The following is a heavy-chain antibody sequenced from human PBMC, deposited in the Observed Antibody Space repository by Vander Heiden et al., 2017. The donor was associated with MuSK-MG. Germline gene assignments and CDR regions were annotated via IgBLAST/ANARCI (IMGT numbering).Heavy chain of an antibody. CDR2: ISSASSYI. D-gene: IGHD4-17*01. V-gene: IGHV3-11*06. Sequence: QVQLVESGGGLGKPGGSLRLPCAASGFTFSDTYMSWIRQAPGKGLEWVSYISSASSYINYADSVKGRFTISRDNAKNSLYLQMNSLRVEDTAVYYCARGGQYGVWGQGTLVTVSS. J-gene: IGHJ4*02. CDR1: GFTFSDTY. CDR3: ARGGQYGV.